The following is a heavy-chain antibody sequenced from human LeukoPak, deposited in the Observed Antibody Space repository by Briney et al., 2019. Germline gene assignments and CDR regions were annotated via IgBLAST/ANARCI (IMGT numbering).Heavy chain of an antibody. CDR1: GYTFTDYY. CDR2: FDPEDGET. Sequence: ASVTVSCKASGYTFTDYYMHWVRQAPGKGLEWMGGFDPEDGETIYAQKFQGRVTMTEDTSTDTAYMELSSLRSEDTAVYYCATADYGDYLDYWGQGTLVTVSS. D-gene: IGHD4-17*01. CDR3: ATADYGDYLDY. J-gene: IGHJ4*02. V-gene: IGHV1-24*01.